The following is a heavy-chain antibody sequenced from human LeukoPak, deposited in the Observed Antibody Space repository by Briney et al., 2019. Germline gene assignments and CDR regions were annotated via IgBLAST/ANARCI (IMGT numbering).Heavy chain of an antibody. D-gene: IGHD2-2*01. J-gene: IGHJ6*03. CDR3: AREAPYCSSTSCPYYYYYYYMDV. V-gene: IGHV4-59*01. CDR1: GGSISRYY. Sequence: PSETLSLTCTVSGGSISRYYWSWIRQPPGKGLEWIGYIYYSGSTNYNPSLKSRVTISVDTSKNQFSLKLSSVTAADTAVYYCAREAPYCSSTSCPYYYYYYYMDVWGKGTTVTVSS. CDR2: IYYSGST.